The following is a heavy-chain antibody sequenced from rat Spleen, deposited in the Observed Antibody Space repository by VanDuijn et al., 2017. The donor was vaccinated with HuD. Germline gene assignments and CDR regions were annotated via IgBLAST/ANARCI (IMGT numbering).Heavy chain of an antibody. D-gene: IGHD1-4*01. V-gene: IGHV5-29*01. CDR1: RFTFNNFG. CDR2: FSYDGITT. Sequence: EVQLVESGGGLVQPGRSLKLSCAASRFTFNNFGMAWVRQAPTKGLEWVATFSYDGITTYYRDSVRGRFTISSDSARSTLYLQMDSLRSEDTATYYCTRQGYPGVTTNWFAYWGQGTLVTVSS. J-gene: IGHJ3*01. CDR3: TRQGYPGVTTNWFAY.